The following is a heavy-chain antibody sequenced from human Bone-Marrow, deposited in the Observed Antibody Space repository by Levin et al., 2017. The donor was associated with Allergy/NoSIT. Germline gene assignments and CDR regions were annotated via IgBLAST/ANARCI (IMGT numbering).Heavy chain of an antibody. V-gene: IGHV3-33*06. CDR3: AKGTTVYFYYNGMDA. Sequence: GESLKISCAASGFTFTSYGMHWVRQAPGKGLEWVAVIWYSGSRQYYGESVKGRFTISRDSSKNTLFLQMDSLRVEDTATYYCAKGTTVYFYYNGMDAWGQGTTVTVFS. D-gene: IGHD2/OR15-2a*01. J-gene: IGHJ6*02. CDR1: GFTFTSYG. CDR2: IWYSGSRQ.